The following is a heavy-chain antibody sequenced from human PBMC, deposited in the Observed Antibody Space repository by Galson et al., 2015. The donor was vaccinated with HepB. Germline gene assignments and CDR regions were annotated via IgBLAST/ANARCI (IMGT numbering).Heavy chain of an antibody. CDR2: IGTAGDT. D-gene: IGHD1-26*01. CDR3: ARWDYSGSYTGAFDI. J-gene: IGHJ3*02. V-gene: IGHV3-13*04. CDR1: GFTFSSYD. Sequence: SLRLSCAASGFTFSSYDMHWVRQATGKGLEWVSAIGTAGDTYYPGSVKGRFTISRENAKNSLYLQMNSLRAGDTAVYYCARWDYSGSYTGAFDIWGQGTMVTVSS.